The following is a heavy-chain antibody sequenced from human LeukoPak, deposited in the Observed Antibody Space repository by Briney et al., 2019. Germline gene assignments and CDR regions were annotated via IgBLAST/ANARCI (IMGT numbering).Heavy chain of an antibody. J-gene: IGHJ4*02. CDR2: MNPNSGNT. CDR1: GYTFTSYD. V-gene: IGHV1-8*01. Sequence: ASAKVSCKASGYTFTSYDINWVRQATGQGLEWMGWMNPNSGNTGYAQKFQGRVSMTRNTSIGTAYMELSSLKTEDTAVYYCTTWYYYGSEGYWGQGTLVTVSS. D-gene: IGHD3-10*01. CDR3: TTWYYYGSEGY.